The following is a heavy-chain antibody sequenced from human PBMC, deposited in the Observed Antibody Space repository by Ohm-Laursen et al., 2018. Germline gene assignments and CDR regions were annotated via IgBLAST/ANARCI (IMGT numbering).Heavy chain of an antibody. CDR2: ISDSGST. J-gene: IGHJ4*02. CDR1: GGSVSSGTYY. CDR3: ARAAMYYYDSSGNFFTY. Sequence: GTLSLTWAVSGGSVSSGTYYWSWIRQPPGKGLEWIGYISDSGSTNYNPSLNSRGTISADTSKNQFSLKLSSVTAADTAVYYCARAAMYYYDSSGNFFTYWGQGTLVTVSS. D-gene: IGHD3-22*01. V-gene: IGHV4-61*01.